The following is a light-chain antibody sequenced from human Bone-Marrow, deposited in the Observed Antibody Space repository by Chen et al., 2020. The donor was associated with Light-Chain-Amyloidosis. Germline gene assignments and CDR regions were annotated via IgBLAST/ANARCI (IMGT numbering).Light chain of an antibody. Sequence: QYALTQPASVSGSPGQSITIPCTGTSSDVGGYKYVSWYQQHPGKAPKLMIYEFTNRPSGISIRFSGSKSGNTASLTISGLQAEDEADYYCSSFTITNTWIFGGGTKLTVL. V-gene: IGLV2-14*01. CDR3: SSFTITNTWI. CDR1: SSDVGGYKY. CDR2: EFT. J-gene: IGLJ2*01.